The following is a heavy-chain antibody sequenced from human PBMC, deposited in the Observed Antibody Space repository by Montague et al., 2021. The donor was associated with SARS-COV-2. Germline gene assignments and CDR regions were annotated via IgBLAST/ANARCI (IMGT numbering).Heavy chain of an antibody. D-gene: IGHD3-9*01. Sequence: SVKDSCKASGYTFTSYYMHWVRQAPGQGLEWMGIINPSGGSTSYAQKFQGRVTMTRDTSTSTVYMELSSLRSEDTAVYYCARSLVWYYDVLTGYYKEYYFDXWGQGTLVTVSS. J-gene: IGHJ4*02. CDR1: GYTFTSYY. CDR2: INPSGGST. V-gene: IGHV1-46*01. CDR3: ARSLVWYYDVLTGYYKEYYFDX.